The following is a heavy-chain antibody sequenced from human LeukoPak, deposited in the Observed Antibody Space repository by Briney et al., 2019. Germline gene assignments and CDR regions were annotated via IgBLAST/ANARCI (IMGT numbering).Heavy chain of an antibody. J-gene: IGHJ4*02. CDR3: AKPHFDD. CDR1: GFSLTTYA. CDR2: INDRGDST. Sequence: PGGSLRLSCAASGFSLTTYAMGWVRQAPGKGLEWVSVINDRGDSTYYADSVKGRFTISRDNSKNTLYLQMNSLRAGDTAVYYCAKPHFDDWGQGTLVTVSS. V-gene: IGHV3-23*01.